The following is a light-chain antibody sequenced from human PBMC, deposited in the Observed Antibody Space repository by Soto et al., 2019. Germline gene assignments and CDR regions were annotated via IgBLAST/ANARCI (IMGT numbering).Light chain of an antibody. CDR1: QSIRSW. J-gene: IGKJ1*01. Sequence: DIQMTQSPSTLSASVGDRVSITCRASQSIRSWLAWYQQKPGKAPKLLIYKASSLESGIPSRFSGSQSGTEFTLTISSLQPDDSATSNCQQYDNYWTFGQGTKVEIK. V-gene: IGKV1-5*03. CDR2: KAS. CDR3: QQYDNYWT.